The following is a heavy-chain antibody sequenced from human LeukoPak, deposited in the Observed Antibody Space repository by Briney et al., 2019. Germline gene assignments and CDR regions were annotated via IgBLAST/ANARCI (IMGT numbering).Heavy chain of an antibody. CDR2: INPNSGGT. CDR1: GYTFTGYY. V-gene: IGHV1-2*02. CDR3: ARTPRYDHQPLDY. D-gene: IGHD3-3*01. Sequence: ASVKVSCKASGYTFTGYYMHWVRQAPGQGLEWMGWINPNSGGTNCAQKFQGRVTMTRDTSISTAYMELSRLRSDDTAVYYCARTPRYDHQPLDYWGQGTLVTVSS. J-gene: IGHJ4*02.